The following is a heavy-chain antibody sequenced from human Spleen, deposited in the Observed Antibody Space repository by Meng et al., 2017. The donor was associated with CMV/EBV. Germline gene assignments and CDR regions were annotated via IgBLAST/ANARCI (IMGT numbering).Heavy chain of an antibody. CDR1: GFTFSDYY. Sequence: GESLKISCAASGFTFSDYYMSWIRQAPGKGLEWVSYISSSGSTIYYADSVKGRFTISRDNAKNSLYLQMNSRRAEDTAVYYCARWDARLVRGMDVWGQGTTVTVSS. CDR2: ISSSGSTI. D-gene: IGHD1-26*01. CDR3: ARWDARLVRGMDV. V-gene: IGHV3-11*01. J-gene: IGHJ6*02.